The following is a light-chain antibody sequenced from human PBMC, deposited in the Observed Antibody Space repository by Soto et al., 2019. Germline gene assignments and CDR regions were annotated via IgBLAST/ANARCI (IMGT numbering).Light chain of an antibody. CDR1: QSISRY. CDR3: QQSYSLPRT. CDR2: ATS. V-gene: IGKV1-39*01. J-gene: IGKJ1*01. Sequence: DIQMTQSPSSLSASVGDRVTITCRASQSISRYLGWYQQKPGKAPNLLIYATSSLQSGVPSRFSGSGSGTEFTLTISSLQPEDFATYYCQQSYSLPRTFGQGTKVEIK.